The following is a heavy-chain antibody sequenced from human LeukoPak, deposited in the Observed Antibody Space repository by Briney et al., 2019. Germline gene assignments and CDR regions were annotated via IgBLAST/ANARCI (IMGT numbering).Heavy chain of an antibody. CDR3: ARHFGSFDH. Sequence: PSETLSLTCTVSGGSIRSRGYYWGWVRQPPAEGLEWIGSIYYSGSTSYNPYLKSRVTISVDTSKNQFSLKLSSVTPAGAAVYYCARHFGSFDHWGQGTLVTVSS. V-gene: IGHV4-39*01. J-gene: IGHJ4*02. D-gene: IGHD3-10*01. CDR1: GGSIRSRGYY. CDR2: IYYSGST.